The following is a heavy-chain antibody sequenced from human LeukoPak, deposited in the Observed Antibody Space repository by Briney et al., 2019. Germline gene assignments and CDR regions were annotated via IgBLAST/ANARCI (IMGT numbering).Heavy chain of an antibody. D-gene: IGHD3-10*01. V-gene: IGHV3-23*01. CDR3: AKTSGNFDY. CDR1: GFTFTTYA. J-gene: IGHJ4*02. Sequence: GASLRLSCAASGFTFTTYAMTWVRQAPGKGLEWVSAISGSGGSTYYADSVKGRFTISRDNSKNTLYLQMNSLRAEDTAVYYCAKTSGNFDYWGQGTLVTVSS. CDR2: ISGSGGST.